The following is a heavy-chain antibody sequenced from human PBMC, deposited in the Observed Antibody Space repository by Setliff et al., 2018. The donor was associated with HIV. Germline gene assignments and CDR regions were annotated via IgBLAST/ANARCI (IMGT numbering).Heavy chain of an antibody. V-gene: IGHV4-34*01. D-gene: IGHD3-3*01. CDR2: INHSGST. J-gene: IGHJ4*02. CDR1: GGSLSGYH. CDR3: ASALYYNFRSAYYVTPYYFDY. Sequence: SETLSLTCAVYGGSLSGYHWSWIRQSPGKGLEWIGEINHSGSTNYNPSLKSRVIISIDTSKKQFSLKLTSVTAADTATYYCASALYYNFRSAYYVTPYYFDYWGQGTLVTVSS.